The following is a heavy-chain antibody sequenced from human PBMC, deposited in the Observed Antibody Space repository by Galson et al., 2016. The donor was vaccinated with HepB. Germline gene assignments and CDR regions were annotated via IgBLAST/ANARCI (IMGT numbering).Heavy chain of an antibody. V-gene: IGHV3-23*01. D-gene: IGHD2-2*01. CDR1: GFTFNRYD. CDR3: TARFSSTYNRQFFAH. CDR2: ITGGGGKT. J-gene: IGHJ4*02. Sequence: SLRLSCAASGFTFNRYDMSWVRQAPGKGLEWVSSITGGGGKTFNADSVEGRFVISRGNMKEILYLQLNSLRVGDTATYYCTARFSSTYNRQFFAHWGKGTPVTVS.